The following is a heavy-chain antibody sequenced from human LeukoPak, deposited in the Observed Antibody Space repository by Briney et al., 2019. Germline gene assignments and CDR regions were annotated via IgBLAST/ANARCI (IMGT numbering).Heavy chain of an antibody. V-gene: IGHV3-7*01. CDR3: AREAWAMGVAAAGTFDY. D-gene: IGHD6-13*01. CDR2: IKQDGSEK. J-gene: IGHJ4*02. Sequence: PGGSLRLSCAASGFTFSSYWMSWVRQAPGKGLEWVANIKQDGSEKYYVDPVKGRFTISRDNAKNSLYLQMNSLRAEDTAVYYCAREAWAMGVAAAGTFDYWGQGTLVTVSS. CDR1: GFTFSSYW.